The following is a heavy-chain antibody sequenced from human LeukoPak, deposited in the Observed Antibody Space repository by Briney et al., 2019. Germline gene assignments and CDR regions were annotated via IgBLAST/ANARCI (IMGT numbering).Heavy chain of an antibody. CDR1: RGSIRHNDYY. CDR2: IYYSGAT. J-gene: IGHJ6*03. CDR3: ARVFDSGSQAYFYYMDV. D-gene: IGHD3-10*01. V-gene: IGHV4-39*07. Sequence: PSETLSLTCTVSRGSIRHNDYYWSWIRQPPGKGLEWIGNIYYSGATYYNPSLISRVTISIDTSKNQFSLKLSSVTAADTAMYYCARVFDSGSQAYFYYMDVWGKGTTVIISS.